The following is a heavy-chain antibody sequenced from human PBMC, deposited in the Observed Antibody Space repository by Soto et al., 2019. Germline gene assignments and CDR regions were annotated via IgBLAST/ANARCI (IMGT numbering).Heavy chain of an antibody. Sequence: SETLSLTCTVSGGSISSYYWSWIRQPPGKGLEWIGHMYYNGSTTYNPSFKSRVTISVDTSMHQLSLKLTSVTPADTAVYYCARDLRGGWFDPWGQGALVTVSS. V-gene: IGHV4-59*01. CDR3: ARDLRGGWFDP. CDR1: GGSISSYY. J-gene: IGHJ5*02. D-gene: IGHD3-10*01. CDR2: MYYNGST.